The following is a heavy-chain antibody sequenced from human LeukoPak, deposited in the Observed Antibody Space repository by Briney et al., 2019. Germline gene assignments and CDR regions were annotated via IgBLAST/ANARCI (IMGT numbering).Heavy chain of an antibody. J-gene: IGHJ4*02. CDR3: GSFGVMWEIDY. V-gene: IGHV3-74*01. CDR2: INIDGSGA. Sequence: GGSLRLSCAASGFPFSGYWMHWVRQAPGKGLVWVSRINIDGSGANYADSVKGRFTISRDNAKNTLHLQMNGLRAEDTAVYYCGSFGVMWEIDYWGQGTLVTVSS. CDR1: GFPFSGYW. D-gene: IGHD1-26*01.